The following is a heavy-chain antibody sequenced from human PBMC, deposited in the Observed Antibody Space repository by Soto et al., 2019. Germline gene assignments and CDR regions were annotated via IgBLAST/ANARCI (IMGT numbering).Heavy chain of an antibody. CDR2: ISYDGNNK. J-gene: IGHJ4*02. CDR1: GFTFSSYT. Sequence: GGSLRLSCAASGFTFSSYTMHWVRQAPGDGLEWVAVISYDGNNKFYADSVKGRFTISRDSSSQTLYLQMNSLRPDDTAMYYCARDGVSSTDYTWNYGTYFDYWGPGALVTVSS. V-gene: IGHV3-30*03. CDR3: ARDGVSSTDYTWNYGTYFDY. D-gene: IGHD1-1*01.